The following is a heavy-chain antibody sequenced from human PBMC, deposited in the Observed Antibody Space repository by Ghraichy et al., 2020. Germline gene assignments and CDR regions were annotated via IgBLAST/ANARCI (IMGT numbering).Heavy chain of an antibody. D-gene: IGHD3-22*01. CDR1: GYTFTSYY. CDR2: INPSGGST. V-gene: IGHV1-46*01. CDR3: ARDALYYYDSSGYLTFDY. Sequence: VKVSCKASGYTFTSYYMHWVRQAPGQGLEWMGIINPSGGSTSYAQKFQGRVTMTRDTSTSTVYMELSSLRSEDTAVYYCARDALYYYDSSGYLTFDYWGQGTLVTVSS. J-gene: IGHJ4*02.